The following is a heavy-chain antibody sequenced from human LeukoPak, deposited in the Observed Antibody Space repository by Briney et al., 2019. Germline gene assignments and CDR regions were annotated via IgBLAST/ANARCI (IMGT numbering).Heavy chain of an antibody. CDR3: ARWGLLPQRGRRLPYYNDYGMHV. Sequence: SLKSSCKASGGTFTSYAISWVRHAPGQGLEWMGGIIPLFGTAKYAQKGQDKVTITADESTTTAYMELSSLKSEDTAVYYYARWGLLPQRGRRLPYYNDYGMHVWGRGTTVTVSS. D-gene: IGHD6-25*01. J-gene: IGHJ6*01. CDR2: IIPLFGTA. V-gene: IGHV1-69*13. CDR1: GGTFTSYA.